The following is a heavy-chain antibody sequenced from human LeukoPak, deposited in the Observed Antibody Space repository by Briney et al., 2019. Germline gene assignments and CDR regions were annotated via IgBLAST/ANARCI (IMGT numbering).Heavy chain of an antibody. V-gene: IGHV1-69*05. Sequence: SVKVSCKASGGTFSSYAISWVRQAPGQGLEWMGGIIPIFGTANYAQKLQGRVTMTTDTSTSTAYMELRSLRSDDTAVYYCAREQLRYFDWLLSSGNWFDPWGQGTLVTVSS. CDR3: AREQLRYFDWLLSSGNWFDP. D-gene: IGHD3-9*01. CDR2: IIPIFGTA. CDR1: GGTFSSYA. J-gene: IGHJ5*02.